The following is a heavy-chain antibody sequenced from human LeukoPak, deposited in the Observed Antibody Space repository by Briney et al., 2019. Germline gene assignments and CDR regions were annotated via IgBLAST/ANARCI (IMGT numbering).Heavy chain of an antibody. D-gene: IGHD5-18*01. CDR1: GGTFSSYA. CDR3: ARVTESYGFDY. CDR2: IIPILGIA. V-gene: IGHV1-69*04. Sequence: SVKVSCKASGGTFSSYAISWVRQAPGQGLEWMGRIIPILGIANYAQKFQGRVTITADKSTSTAYMELSSLRSEDTAVYYCARVTESYGFDYWGQGTLVTVSS. J-gene: IGHJ4*02.